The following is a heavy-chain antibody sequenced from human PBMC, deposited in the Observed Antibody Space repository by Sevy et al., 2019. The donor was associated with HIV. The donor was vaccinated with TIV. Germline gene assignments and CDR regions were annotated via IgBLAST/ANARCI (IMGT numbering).Heavy chain of an antibody. J-gene: IGHJ4*02. D-gene: IGHD3-16*01. CDR1: GFTFISYW. CDR2: IKQDGSEK. Sequence: GGSLRLSCAASGFTFISYWMSWVRQAPGKGLEWVANIKQDGSEKNYVDSVKGRFTISRDNAKNSLYLQMNSLRADDTAVYYCARDGVMGSYWGQGTLVTVSS. V-gene: IGHV3-7*01. CDR3: ARDGVMGSY.